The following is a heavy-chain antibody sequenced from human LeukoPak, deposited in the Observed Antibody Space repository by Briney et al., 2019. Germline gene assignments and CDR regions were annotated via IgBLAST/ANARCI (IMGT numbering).Heavy chain of an antibody. V-gene: IGHV3-53*01. CDR2: IYSGGST. J-gene: IGHJ3*02. D-gene: IGHD4-17*01. CDR1: GFTVSSNY. CDR3: ARDSRTVSDAFDI. Sequence: GGSLRLSCAASGFTVSSNYMSWVRQAPGKGLEWVSIIYSGGSTFYADSAKGRFTISRDNSKNTMYLQMNSLRAEDTAVYYCARDSRTVSDAFDIWGQGTMVTVSS.